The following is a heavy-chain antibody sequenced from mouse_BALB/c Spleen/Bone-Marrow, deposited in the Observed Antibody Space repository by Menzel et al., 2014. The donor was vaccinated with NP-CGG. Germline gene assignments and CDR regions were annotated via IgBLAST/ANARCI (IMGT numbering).Heavy chain of an antibody. CDR1: GFTFSSYG. CDR2: ISSGGSYT. Sequence: EVQVVESGGDLVKPGGSLKLSCAASGFTFSSYGMFWVRQTPDKRLEWVATISSGGSYTYYPDSVKGRFTISRDNAKNTLYLQMSSLKSEDTAMYYCARQTYYDYDGYFDYRSQGTPLSVSS. J-gene: IGHJ2*01. V-gene: IGHV5-6*01. D-gene: IGHD2-4*01. CDR3: ARQTYYDYDGYFDY.